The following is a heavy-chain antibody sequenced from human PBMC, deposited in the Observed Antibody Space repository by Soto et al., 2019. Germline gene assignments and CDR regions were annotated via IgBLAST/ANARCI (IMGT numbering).Heavy chain of an antibody. CDR3: ARIFFFQAEDGIRGSVPVSAFLLNRSSDL. V-gene: IGHV2-70*11. CDR1: C. D-gene: IGHD2-15*01. Sequence: CVSWIRQPPGKALEFRARIDWDDDKYYSTSLKSRLTISKDTSKNKVVLTMTNMDPVETATYYCARIFFFQAEDGIRGSVPVSAFLLNRSSDL. CDR2: IDWDDDK. J-gene: IGHJ2*01.